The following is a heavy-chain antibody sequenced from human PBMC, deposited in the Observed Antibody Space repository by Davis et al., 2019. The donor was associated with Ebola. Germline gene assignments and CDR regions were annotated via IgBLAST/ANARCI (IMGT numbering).Heavy chain of an antibody. CDR3: ARGRRGYDSSGYYNYFDY. D-gene: IGHD3-22*01. Sequence: AASVKVSCKAFGYTFTTGYTFTSYAMHWVRQAPGQRLEWMGWVNPGTGNTEYSQRFQGRVTITRDTSATTVYMDLSSLRSEDTAVYYCARGRRGYDSSGYYNYFDYWGQGTLVTVSS. CDR1: GYTFTSYA. V-gene: IGHV1-3*01. CDR2: VNPGTGNT. J-gene: IGHJ4*02.